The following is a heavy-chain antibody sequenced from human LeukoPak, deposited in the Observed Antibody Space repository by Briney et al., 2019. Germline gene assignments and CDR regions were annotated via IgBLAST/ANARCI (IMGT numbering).Heavy chain of an antibody. CDR3: ARSLFSSSWDLFDY. D-gene: IGHD6-13*01. CDR2: INWNGGST. V-gene: IGHV3-20*04. J-gene: IGHJ4*02. CDR1: GFTFDDYG. Sequence: RSGGSLRLSCAASGFTFDDYGMSWVRQAPGKGLGWVSGINWNGGSTGYADSVKGRYTISRDNAKNSLYLQMNSLRAEDTALYYCARSLFSSSWDLFDYWGQGTLVTVSS.